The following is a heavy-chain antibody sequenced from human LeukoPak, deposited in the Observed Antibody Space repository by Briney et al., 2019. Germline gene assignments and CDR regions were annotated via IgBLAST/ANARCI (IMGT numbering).Heavy chain of an antibody. V-gene: IGHV3-7*01. CDR2: LKQDGSEK. D-gene: IGHD2/OR15-2a*01. J-gene: IGHJ3*01. CDR3: ARDWARQTYCSTTFCPDAFDV. Sequence: PGGSLRLSCTASRFSFSSYWMTWVRQAPGKELEWVASLKQDGSEKYYVDSVKGRFTISRDNPKNSLYLQMISLRAEDTAVYYCARDWARQTYCSTTFCPDAFDVWGQGTMVTVSS. CDR1: RFSFSSYW.